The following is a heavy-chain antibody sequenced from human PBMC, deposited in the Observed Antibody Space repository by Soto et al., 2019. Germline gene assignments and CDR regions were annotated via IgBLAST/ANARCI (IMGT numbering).Heavy chain of an antibody. CDR1: GYTFTSYG. V-gene: IGHV1-18*01. Sequence: QVQLVQSGAEVKKPGASVKVSCKASGYTFTSYGISWVRQAPGQGLEWMGWISAYNGNTNYAQKLQGRVTMTTDTSXXTAYMELRSLRSDDTAVYYCARDQRQWLVLQMFDYWGQGTLVTVSS. CDR2: ISAYNGNT. D-gene: IGHD6-19*01. CDR3: ARDQRQWLVLQMFDY. J-gene: IGHJ4*02.